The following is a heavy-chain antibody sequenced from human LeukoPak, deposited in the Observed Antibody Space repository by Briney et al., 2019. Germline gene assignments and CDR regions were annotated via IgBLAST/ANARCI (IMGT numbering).Heavy chain of an antibody. J-gene: IGHJ4*02. D-gene: IGHD3-10*01. Sequence: ASVKVSCKVSGYTLTELSMHWVRQAPGKGLEWMGGFDPEDGETIYAQKFQGRVTMTEDTSTDTAYMELSSLRSEDTAVYYCATGRITMVRGVIITGGYFDYWGQGTLVTVSS. CDR3: ATGRITMVRGVIITGGYFDY. CDR1: GYTLTELS. CDR2: FDPEDGET. V-gene: IGHV1-24*01.